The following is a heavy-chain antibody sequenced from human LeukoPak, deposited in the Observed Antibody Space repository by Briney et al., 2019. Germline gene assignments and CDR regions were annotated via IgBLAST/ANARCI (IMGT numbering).Heavy chain of an antibody. J-gene: IGHJ6*03. Sequence: SETLSLTCTVSGYSISSGYYWSWIRQPPGKGLEWIGYIYYSGSTNYNPSLKSRVTISVDTSKNQFSLKLSSVTAADTAVYYCARRCSGGSCFAGYYYMDVWGKGTTVTVSS. CDR3: ARRCSGGSCFAGYYYMDV. CDR1: GYSISSGYY. D-gene: IGHD2-15*01. CDR2: IYYSGST. V-gene: IGHV4-61*01.